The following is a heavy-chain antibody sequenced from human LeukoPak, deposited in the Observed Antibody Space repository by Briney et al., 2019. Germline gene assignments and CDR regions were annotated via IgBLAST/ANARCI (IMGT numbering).Heavy chain of an antibody. CDR3: ARSTYYDFWSGLTLYYYYGMDV. J-gene: IGHJ6*02. Sequence: SVKVSCKASGGTCSSYAISWVRQAPGQGLEWMGGIIPIFGTANYAQKFQGRVTITADESTSTAYMELSSLRSEDTAVYYCARSTYYDFWSGLTLYYYYGMDVWGQGTTVTVSS. CDR2: IIPIFGTA. V-gene: IGHV1-69*13. CDR1: GGTCSSYA. D-gene: IGHD3-3*01.